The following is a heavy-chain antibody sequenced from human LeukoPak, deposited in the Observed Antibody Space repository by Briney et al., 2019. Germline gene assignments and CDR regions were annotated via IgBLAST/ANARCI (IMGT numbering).Heavy chain of an antibody. CDR2: ISSSGSTT. CDR3: VGGPARIRY. J-gene: IGHJ4*02. Sequence: GGSLRLSCAASGFTFSSSAMTWVRQSPGKGLEWVSTISSSGSTTYYADSVTGRFTLSRDNSKNTLDLQMNSLKTEDTAVYYCVGGPARIRYWGQGALVTVSS. CDR1: GFTFSSSA. D-gene: IGHD3-16*01. V-gene: IGHV3-23*01.